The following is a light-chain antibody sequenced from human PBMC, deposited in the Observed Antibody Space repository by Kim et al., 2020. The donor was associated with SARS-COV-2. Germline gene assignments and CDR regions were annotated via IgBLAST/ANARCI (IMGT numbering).Light chain of an antibody. CDR3: QTWGSGIGV. Sequence: AWVKLTCILSTGQSTYAIAWLQQQPGKGPRYLMRLYSDGRHTKGDGIPDRFSGSTSGSEYSLTISSLQSEDEADYYCQTWGSGIGVFGGGTQLTVL. CDR2: LYSDGRH. J-gene: IGLJ2*01. V-gene: IGLV4-69*01. CDR1: TGQSTYA.